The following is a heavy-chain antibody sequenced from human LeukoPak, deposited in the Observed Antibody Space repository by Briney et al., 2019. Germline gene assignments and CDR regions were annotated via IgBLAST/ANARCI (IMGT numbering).Heavy chain of an antibody. CDR2: IRSRDYGATP. Sequence: GGSLRLSCQSSGFTFRLYPITWVRQAPGKGLEWIGFIRSRDYGATPDYAASVRGRFTISRDDSKGIAYLQMNSLKTEDTGIYYCSSYCSSTICYFEPAIRMDYWGQGTRVTVSS. D-gene: IGHD2-2*01. CDR3: SSYCSSTICYFEPAIRMDY. V-gene: IGHV3-49*02. CDR1: GFTFRLYP. J-gene: IGHJ4*02.